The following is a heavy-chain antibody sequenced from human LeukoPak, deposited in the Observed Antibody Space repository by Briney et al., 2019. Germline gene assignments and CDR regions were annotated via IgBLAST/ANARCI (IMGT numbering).Heavy chain of an antibody. D-gene: IGHD2-21*02. CDR1: GITFSNYP. CDR3: ARDVIGGDTLDS. CDR2: ISYDGNNK. Sequence: GGSLRLSCAASGITFSNYPMDWVRQAPGKGLEWVAVISYDGNNKYYADSVKGRFTISRDSSKNTLYLQMNSLRAEDTAVYYCARDVIGGDTLDSWGQGTLVTVSS. V-gene: IGHV3-30-3*01. J-gene: IGHJ4*02.